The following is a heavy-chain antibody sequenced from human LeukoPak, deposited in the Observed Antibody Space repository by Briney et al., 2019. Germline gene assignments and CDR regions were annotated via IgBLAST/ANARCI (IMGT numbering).Heavy chain of an antibody. Sequence: GGSLRLSCAASGFTFDDYGMSWVRQAPGKGLEWVSGINWNGGSTGYADSVKGRFTISRDNAKNSLYLQMNSLRAEDTALYYCARALPYYGSGSYLSIYFDYWGQGTLVTVSS. CDR2: INWNGGST. CDR3: ARALPYYGSGSYLSIYFDY. CDR1: GFTFDDYG. D-gene: IGHD3-10*01. J-gene: IGHJ4*02. V-gene: IGHV3-20*04.